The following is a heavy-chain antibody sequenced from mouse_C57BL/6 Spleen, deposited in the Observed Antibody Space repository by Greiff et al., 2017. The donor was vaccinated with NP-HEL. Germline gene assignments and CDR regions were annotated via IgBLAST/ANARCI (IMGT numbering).Heavy chain of an antibody. CDR1: GYTFTDYE. D-gene: IGHD2-12*01. J-gene: IGHJ4*01. Sequence: QVQLKQSGAELVRPGASVTLSCKASGYTFTDYEMHWVKQTPVHGLEWIGAIDPETGGTAYNQKFKGKAILTADKSSSTAYMELRSLTSEDSAVYYDTRTDNDAMDYWGQGTSVTVSS. CDR2: IDPETGGT. CDR3: TRTDNDAMDY. V-gene: IGHV1-15*01.